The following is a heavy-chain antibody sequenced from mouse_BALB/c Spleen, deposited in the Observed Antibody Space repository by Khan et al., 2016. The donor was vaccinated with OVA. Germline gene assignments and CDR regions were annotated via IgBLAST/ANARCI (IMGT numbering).Heavy chain of an antibody. D-gene: IGHD2-3*01. J-gene: IGHJ4*01. CDR3: ARDGSRYNYAMDY. V-gene: IGHV3-2*02. Sequence: EVQLVETGPGLVKPSQSLSLTCTVTGYSITSDYACNWIRQFPGNKLEWMGYISSSGSTNYNPALKSRISITRDTSKNQFFLQLNSVTTEDTATYYCARDGSRYNYAMDYWGQGTSVTVSS. CDR2: ISSSGST. CDR1: GYSITSDYA.